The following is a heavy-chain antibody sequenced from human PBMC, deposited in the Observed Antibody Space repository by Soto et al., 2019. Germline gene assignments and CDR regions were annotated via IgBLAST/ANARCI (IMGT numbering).Heavy chain of an antibody. CDR2: INPNSGGT. D-gene: IGHD6-6*01. CDR1: GYTFTGYY. CDR3: ARERYVSSSSCFDY. Sequence: RASVKVSCKASGYTFTGYYMHWVRQAPGQGLEWMGWINPNSGGTNYAQKFQGWVTMTRDTSISTAYMELSRLRSDDTAVYYCARERYVSSSSCFDYWGQGTLVTVSS. J-gene: IGHJ4*02. V-gene: IGHV1-2*04.